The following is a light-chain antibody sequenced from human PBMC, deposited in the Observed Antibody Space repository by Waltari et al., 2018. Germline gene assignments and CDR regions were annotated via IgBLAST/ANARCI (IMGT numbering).Light chain of an antibody. J-gene: IGKJ4*01. CDR3: QQRSNWPSFLT. V-gene: IGKV3-11*01. CDR2: DAA. Sequence: PGERATLSCRASQSVSSYLAWYQQKPGQAPRLLIYDAAIRATDIPARFSGSGSGTDFTLTISSLGPEDFAVYDCQQRSNWPSFLTFGGGTKVEIK. CDR1: QSVSSY.